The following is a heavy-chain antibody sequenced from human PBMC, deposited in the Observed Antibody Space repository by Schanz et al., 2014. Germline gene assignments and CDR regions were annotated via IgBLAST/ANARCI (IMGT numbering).Heavy chain of an antibody. D-gene: IGHD6-19*01. CDR2: IMPLRGIG. V-gene: IGHV1-69*02. CDR1: EGTFSKYN. Sequence: QVQLVQSGAEVKKPGSSVKVSCKASEGTFSKYNIMWVRQVPGQGLEWLGRIMPLRGIGNNAWKFQDRLTITADKSMNITYMELSSLGTEDTAVYYCTRLRRADPNGFDVWGQGTTVTVS. J-gene: IGHJ6*02. CDR3: TRLRRADPNGFDV.